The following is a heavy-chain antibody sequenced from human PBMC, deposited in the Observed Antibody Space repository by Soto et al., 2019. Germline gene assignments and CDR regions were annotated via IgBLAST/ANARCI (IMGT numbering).Heavy chain of an antibody. CDR1: GFTFSSYE. J-gene: IGHJ4*02. Sequence: PGWTLRLSCAASGFTFSSYEFNWVRQAPGPGQEWLTHITSSGTNIFYGHSVKGRFTSSRDNARNSLYLHMNSLRDEDTAVYCCARVREPTLAPHYLDYWGQGTLVTVS. V-gene: IGHV3-48*03. CDR3: ARVREPTLAPHYLDY. D-gene: IGHD1-26*01. CDR2: ITSSGTNI.